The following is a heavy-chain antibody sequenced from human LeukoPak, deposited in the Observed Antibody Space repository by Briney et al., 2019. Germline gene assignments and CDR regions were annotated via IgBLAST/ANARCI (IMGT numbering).Heavy chain of an antibody. V-gene: IGHV4-4*07. CDR2: IYTSGST. Sequence: PSETLSLTCTVSGGSISSCYWSWIRQPAGKGLEWIGRIYTSGSTNYNPSLKSRVTMSVDTSKNQFSLKLSSVTAADTAVYYCARVPFSGWYYYGMDVWGQGTTVTVSS. CDR1: GGSISSCY. CDR3: ARVPFSGWYYYGMDV. J-gene: IGHJ6*02. D-gene: IGHD6-19*01.